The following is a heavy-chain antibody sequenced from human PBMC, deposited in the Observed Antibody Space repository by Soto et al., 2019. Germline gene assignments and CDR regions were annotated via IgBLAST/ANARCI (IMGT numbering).Heavy chain of an antibody. CDR3: ARGRYGDY. D-gene: IGHD1-1*01. CDR1: GYAFTTYG. Sequence: QVHLVQSGAEVKKPGASVKVSCKGSGYAFTTYGITWVRQAPGQGLEWMGWISAHNGNTNYAQKLQGRVTVTRDTSTSTAYRELRSLRSDDTGVYYCARGRYGDYWGQGALVTVSS. V-gene: IGHV1-18*01. CDR2: ISAHNGNT. J-gene: IGHJ4*02.